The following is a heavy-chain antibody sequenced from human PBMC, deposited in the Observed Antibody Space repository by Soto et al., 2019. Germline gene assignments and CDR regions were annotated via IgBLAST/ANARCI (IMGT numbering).Heavy chain of an antibody. CDR1: GSTFNSFS. V-gene: IGHV1-69*06. Sequence: QVQLVQSGAEVKTPGSSVKVSCKASGSTFNSFSIDWLRQAPGQGLEWMGGIIPMSGRPNYAQKFQGRVTFSADKSANTVYMELRRLTYEDTAVYYCTRRGRESANWFDPWGQGTLVTVSS. CDR3: TRRGRESANWFDP. J-gene: IGHJ5*02. CDR2: IIPMSGRP.